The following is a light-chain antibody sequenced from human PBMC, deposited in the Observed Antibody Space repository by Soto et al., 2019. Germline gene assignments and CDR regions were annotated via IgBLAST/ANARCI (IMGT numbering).Light chain of an antibody. CDR2: GAS. J-gene: IGKJ1*01. CDR3: QDYGTSWT. Sequence: EIVMTQSPATLSVSPGDRATLSCRASQTVSGNLAWYQQKPGQAPRLLMYGASTRATGIPARFSGSGSGTEFTLTISRLEPEDFAVYYCQDYGTSWTFGQGTKVEVK. V-gene: IGKV3-15*01. CDR1: QTVSGN.